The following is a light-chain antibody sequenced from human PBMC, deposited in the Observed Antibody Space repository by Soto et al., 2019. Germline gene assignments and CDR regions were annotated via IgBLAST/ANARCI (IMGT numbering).Light chain of an antibody. V-gene: IGKV3-11*01. J-gene: IGKJ1*01. CDR1: QSVSSY. CDR2: DAS. CDR3: QQFHISRT. Sequence: EIVLTQSPATLSLSPGERATLSCRASQSVSSYLAWYQQKPGQAPRLLIYDASNRATGIPARFIGSGSGTDFTLTITGLEPEDFAVYYCQQFHISRTFGQGTKVDIK.